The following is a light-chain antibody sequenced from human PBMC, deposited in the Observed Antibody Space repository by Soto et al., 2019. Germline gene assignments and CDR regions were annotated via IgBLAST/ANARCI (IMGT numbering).Light chain of an antibody. J-gene: IGKJ4*01. CDR1: QSVEKY. Sequence: EVVLTQSPATLSLSPGERAILSCRASQSVEKYLVWYQQKPGQPPRLLIYDTSNRATGIPARFSGSGSETDFTLTISSLEPDDFAVYYCQQRKHWPPLTFGGGTKVELK. CDR2: DTS. CDR3: QQRKHWPPLT. V-gene: IGKV3-11*01.